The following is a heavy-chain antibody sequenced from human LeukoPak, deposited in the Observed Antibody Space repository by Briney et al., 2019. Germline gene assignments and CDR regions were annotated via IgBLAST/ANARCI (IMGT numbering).Heavy chain of an antibody. J-gene: IGHJ5*02. CDR3: ARAPLDSSGNHWGVWFDP. Sequence: SETLSLTCTVSGGSISSGSYYWSWIRQPPGKGLEWIGYIYYSGSTNYNPSLKSRVTISVDTSKNQFSLKLSSVTAADTAVYYCARAPLDSSGNHWGVWFDPWGQGTLVTVSS. V-gene: IGHV4-61*01. D-gene: IGHD3-22*01. CDR1: GGSISSGSYY. CDR2: IYYSGST.